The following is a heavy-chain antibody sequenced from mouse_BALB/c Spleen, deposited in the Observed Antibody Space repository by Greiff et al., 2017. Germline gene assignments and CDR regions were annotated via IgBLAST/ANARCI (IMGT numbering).Heavy chain of an antibody. D-gene: IGHD1-1*01. CDR1: GFNIKDTY. CDR2: IDPANGNT. Sequence: VQLQQSGAELVKPGASVKLSCTASGFNIKDTYMHWVKQRPEQGLEWIGRIDPANGNTKYDPKFQGKATITADTSSNTAYLQLSSLTSEDTAVYYCARGDYGSSYPFAYWGQGTLVTVSA. J-gene: IGHJ3*01. CDR3: ARGDYGSSYPFAY. V-gene: IGHV14-3*02.